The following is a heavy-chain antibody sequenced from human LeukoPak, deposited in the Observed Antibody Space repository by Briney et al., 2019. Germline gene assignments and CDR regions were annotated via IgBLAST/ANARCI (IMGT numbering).Heavy chain of an antibody. CDR2: ISWNSGSI. J-gene: IGHJ1*01. CDR1: GFTFDDYA. V-gene: IGHV3-9*01. CDR3: ATLSGEYFQH. Sequence: GGSLRLSCAASGFTFDDYAMHWVRQAPGKGLEWVSGISWNSGSIGYADSVKGRFTISRDNAKNSLYLQMNSLRAEDTAVYYCATLSGEYFQHWGQGTLVTVSS.